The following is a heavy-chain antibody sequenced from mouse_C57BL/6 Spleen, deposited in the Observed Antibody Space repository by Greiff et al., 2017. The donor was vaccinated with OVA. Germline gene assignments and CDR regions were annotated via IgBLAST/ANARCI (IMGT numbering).Heavy chain of an antibody. V-gene: IGHV3-8*01. CDR3: ARGDYDPYFDY. Sequence: EVNVVESGPGLAKPSQTLSLTCSVTGYSIPSDYWNWIRKFPGNKLEYMGYISYSGSTYYNPSLKSRISITRDTSKNQYYLQLNSVTTEDTATYYCARGDYDPYFDYWGQGTTLTVSS. CDR2: ISYSGST. CDR1: GYSIPSDY. D-gene: IGHD2-4*01. J-gene: IGHJ2*01.